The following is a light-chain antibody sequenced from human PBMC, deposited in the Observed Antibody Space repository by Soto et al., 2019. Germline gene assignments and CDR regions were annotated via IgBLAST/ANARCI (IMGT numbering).Light chain of an antibody. V-gene: IGLV2-14*01. CDR3: SSYTRSTAYV. J-gene: IGLJ1*01. CDR1: SSDVGGYKY. CDR2: EVS. Sequence: QSALTQPASVSGSPGQSITISCTGTSSDVGGYKYVSWHQLHPGKAPKLIIYEVSNRPSGVSNRFSGSKSGNTASLTISGLHAEDEADYYCSSYTRSTAYVFGTGTKVTVL.